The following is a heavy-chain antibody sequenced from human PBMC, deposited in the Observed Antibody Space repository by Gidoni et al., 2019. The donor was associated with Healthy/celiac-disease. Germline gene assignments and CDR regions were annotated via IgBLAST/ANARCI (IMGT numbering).Heavy chain of an antibody. J-gene: IGHJ4*02. Sequence: QLQLQESGPGLVKPSETLSLTCTVSGGSISSSSYYWGWLRQPPGKGLEWIGSIYYSGSTYYNPSLKSRVTISVDTSKNQFSLKLSSVTAADTAVYYCARTKGIRVYDYWGQGTLVTVSS. CDR1: GGSISSSSYY. CDR3: ARTKGIRVYDY. CDR2: IYYSGST. D-gene: IGHD3-3*02. V-gene: IGHV4-39*01.